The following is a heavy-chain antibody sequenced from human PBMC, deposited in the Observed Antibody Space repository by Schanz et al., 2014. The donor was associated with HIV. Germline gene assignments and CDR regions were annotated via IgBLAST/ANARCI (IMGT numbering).Heavy chain of an antibody. V-gene: IGHV1-2*02. Sequence: QVQLVQSGAEVKKPGASVKVSCKASGYTFTGYYMHWMRQAPGQGLEWMGWINPANGVTKYAQKFRDRVTLTRDTSISTLYMELTSLRSDDTAVYYCVRHVNFLKTDFWGQGTLVTVSS. D-gene: IGHD3-3*01. J-gene: IGHJ4*02. CDR3: VRHVNFLKTDF. CDR2: INPANGVT. CDR1: GYTFTGYY.